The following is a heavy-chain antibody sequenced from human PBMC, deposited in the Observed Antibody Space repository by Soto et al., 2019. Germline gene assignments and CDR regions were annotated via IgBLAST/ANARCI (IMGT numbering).Heavy chain of an antibody. CDR1: GFTFSTYS. J-gene: IGHJ4*02. CDR2: ISSGSTTI. Sequence: PGGSLRLSCAASGFTFSTYSLNLVRLAPGTVLQWVSYISSGSTTIYYADSVRGLFTISRDNSKNNLYLQMNNLKPDDTAIFYCTRGPRADSSGTGAHWGQEPPVTVSS. CDR3: TRGPRADSSGTGAH. D-gene: IGHD1-26*01. V-gene: IGHV3-48*04.